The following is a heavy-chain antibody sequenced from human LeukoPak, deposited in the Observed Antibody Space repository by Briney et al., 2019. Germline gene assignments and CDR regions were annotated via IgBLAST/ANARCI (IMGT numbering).Heavy chain of an antibody. V-gene: IGHV1-2*02. CDR3: ARTTSPYYYDSSGSLYYFDY. D-gene: IGHD3-22*01. CDR2: INPNSGGT. J-gene: IGHJ4*02. Sequence: ASVNVSCKASGYTFTGYYMHGVRQAPGQGLEWMGWINPNSGGTNYAQKFQGRVTMTRDTSIGTAYMELSRLRSDDTAVYYCARTTSPYYYDSSGSLYYFDYWGQGTLVTVSS. CDR1: GYTFTGYY.